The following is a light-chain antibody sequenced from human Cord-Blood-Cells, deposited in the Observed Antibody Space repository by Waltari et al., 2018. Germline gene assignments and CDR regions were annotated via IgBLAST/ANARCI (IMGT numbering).Light chain of an antibody. V-gene: IGKV4-1*01. J-gene: IGKJ5*01. CDR1: QSFLYSSNNKNY. Sequence: DIVMTQYPDSLAVSLGERATINCKSSQSFLYSSNNKNYLAWYQQKPGQPPKLLIYWASTRKSGVPDRFSGSGYGTDFTLTISSLQAEDVSVYYCQQYYSTITFGQGTRLEIK. CDR2: WAS. CDR3: QQYYSTIT.